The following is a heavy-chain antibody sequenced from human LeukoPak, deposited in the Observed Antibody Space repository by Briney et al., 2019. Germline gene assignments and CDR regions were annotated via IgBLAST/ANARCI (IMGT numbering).Heavy chain of an antibody. CDR3: ARNIAPGGDY. J-gene: IGHJ4*02. Sequence: GGSLRLSCAASGFTFRSSWMQWVRQAPGKGLVWVSRIDPDGTSIGYADPVKGRFTISRDNAKSTLYLQMHSLRAEDTAMYYCARNIAPGGDYWGQGTLVTVSS. CDR1: GFTFRSSW. CDR2: IDPDGTSI. D-gene: IGHD6-25*01. V-gene: IGHV3-74*01.